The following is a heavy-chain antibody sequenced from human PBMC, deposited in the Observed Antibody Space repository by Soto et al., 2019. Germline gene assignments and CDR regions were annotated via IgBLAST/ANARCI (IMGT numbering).Heavy chain of an antibody. V-gene: IGHV1-18*01. CDR2: ISLHNGNT. CDR1: GYTFTSYG. CDR3: ARRRYGEY. D-gene: IGHD1-1*01. Sequence: QVHLVQSGAEVKKPGASVKVSCKASGYTFTSYGITGVRLAPGHGIEWMGWISLHNGNTEYAQKLQGRVFVTRDSSTITSYIALSRVTSNCTSVYYCARRRYGEYWGQGAPVTVPS. J-gene: IGHJ4*02.